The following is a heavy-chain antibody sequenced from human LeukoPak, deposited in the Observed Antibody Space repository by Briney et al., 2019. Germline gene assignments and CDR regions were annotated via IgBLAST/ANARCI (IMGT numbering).Heavy chain of an antibody. CDR1: GFTFNDYA. CDR2: ISGSGGST. Sequence: GGSLRLSCAASGFTFNDYAMHWVRQAPGKGLEWVSAISGSGGSTYYADSVKGRFTISRDNSKNTLYLQMNSLRAEDTAVYYCAKDYDFWSAVPYYFDYWGQGTLVTVSS. D-gene: IGHD3-3*01. CDR3: AKDYDFWSAVPYYFDY. J-gene: IGHJ4*02. V-gene: IGHV3-23*01.